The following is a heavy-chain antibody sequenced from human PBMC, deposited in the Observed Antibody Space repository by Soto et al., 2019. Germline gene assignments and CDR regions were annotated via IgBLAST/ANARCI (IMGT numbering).Heavy chain of an antibody. Sequence: SETLSLTCTVSGGSISSSSYYWGWIRQPPGKGLEWIGSIYYSGSTYYNPSLKSRVTISVDTSKNQFSLKLSSVTAADTAVYYCASTDYDSSGYPFDYRAQRTPVTVSS. CDR2: IYYSGST. D-gene: IGHD3-22*01. J-gene: IGHJ4*02. CDR3: ASTDYDSSGYPFDY. V-gene: IGHV4-39*01. CDR1: GGSISSSSYY.